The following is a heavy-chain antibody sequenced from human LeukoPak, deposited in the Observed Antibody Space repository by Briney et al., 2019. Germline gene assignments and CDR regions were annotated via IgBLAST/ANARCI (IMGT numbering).Heavy chain of an antibody. CDR2: ISRTGGGT. D-gene: IGHD1-14*01. CDR3: AKVLTGSQDY. J-gene: IGHJ4*02. V-gene: IGHV3-64*04. Sequence: GGSLRLSCLASGFTFSNFAMHWVCQGPGKGLEYVSGISRTGGGTYYADSVRGRFTISRDNSKNTVYLQMKSLRAEDTAVYFCAKVLTGSQDYWGQGTLVTVSS. CDR1: GFTFSNFA.